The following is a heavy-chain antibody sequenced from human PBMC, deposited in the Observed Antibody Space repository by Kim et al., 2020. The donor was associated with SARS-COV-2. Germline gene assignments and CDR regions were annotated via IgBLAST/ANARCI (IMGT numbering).Heavy chain of an antibody. CDR2: INHSGST. Sequence: SETLSLTCAVYGGSFSGYYWSWIRQPPGKGLEWIGEINHSGSTNYNPSLKSRVTISVDTSKNQFSLKLSSVTAADTAVYYCARGLLVDTAMVTWAFDIWGQGTMVTVSS. CDR1: GGSFSGYY. CDR3: ARGLLVDTAMVTWAFDI. D-gene: IGHD5-18*01. V-gene: IGHV4-34*01. J-gene: IGHJ3*02.